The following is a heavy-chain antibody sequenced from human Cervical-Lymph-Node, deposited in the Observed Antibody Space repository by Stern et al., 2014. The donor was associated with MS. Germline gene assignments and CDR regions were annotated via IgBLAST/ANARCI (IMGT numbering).Heavy chain of an antibody. CDR3: AALVRGSYFY. D-gene: IGHD1-26*01. J-gene: IGHJ4*02. Sequence: EVQLEASGAEMKTPGASLKISCKGSGYSFTLYWIGWVRQMPGKGLDWMGIIYPGDSDTRYSPSFQGQVTISADKSISTAYLQWSSLKASDTAMYYCAALVRGSYFYWGQGTLVTVSS. CDR2: IYPGDSDT. V-gene: IGHV5-51*01. CDR1: GYSFTLYW.